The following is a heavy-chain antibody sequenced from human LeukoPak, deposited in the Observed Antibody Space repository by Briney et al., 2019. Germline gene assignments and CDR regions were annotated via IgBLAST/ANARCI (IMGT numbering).Heavy chain of an antibody. D-gene: IGHD6-25*01. Sequence: SETLSLTCTVSGGSIKTDYWSWIRQPPGKGLEWIGYISYSGSTNYTPSLKSRVTISVDTSKNQFSLKLSSVTAADTAVYYCAGGAAVSFDSWGQGSLVSVSS. J-gene: IGHJ4*02. CDR1: GGSIKTDY. CDR2: ISYSGST. CDR3: AGGAAVSFDS. V-gene: IGHV4-59*01.